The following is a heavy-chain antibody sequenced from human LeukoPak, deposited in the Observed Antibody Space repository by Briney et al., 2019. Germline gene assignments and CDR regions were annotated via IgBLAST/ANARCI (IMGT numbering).Heavy chain of an antibody. D-gene: IGHD3-10*01. CDR2: ISGSGGST. CDR3: ARVGYLEGSVDDAFDI. Sequence: PGGSLRLSCAASGFTFSSYAMSWVRQAPGKGLEWVSAISGSGGSTYYADSVKGRFTISRDNAKNSLYLQMNSLRAEDTAVYYCARVGYLEGSVDDAFDIWGQGTMVTVSS. J-gene: IGHJ3*02. V-gene: IGHV3-23*01. CDR1: GFTFSSYA.